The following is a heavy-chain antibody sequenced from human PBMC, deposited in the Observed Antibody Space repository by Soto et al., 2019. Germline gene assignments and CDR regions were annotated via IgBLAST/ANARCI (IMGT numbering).Heavy chain of an antibody. CDR1: GDSISGYY. V-gene: IGHV4-59*01. CDR2: IFHSGST. Sequence: QVQLQESGPGLVKPSETLSLTCTVSGDSISGYYWSWIRQPPGKGLEWIGYIFHSGSTNYNPSLKSRVTISVDTSKTQFTLKLSSVTAAETAVYYCATVGYTYGYRFDYWGQGTLVNVSS. J-gene: IGHJ4*02. D-gene: IGHD5-18*01. CDR3: ATVGYTYGYRFDY.